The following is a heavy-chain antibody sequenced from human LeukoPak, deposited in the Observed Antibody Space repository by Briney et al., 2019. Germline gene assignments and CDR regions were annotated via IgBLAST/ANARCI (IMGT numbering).Heavy chain of an antibody. Sequence: GASVKVSCKASGGTFSSYAISWVRQAPGQGLEWMGRIIPIFGIANYAQKFQGRVTITADKSTSTAYMELSSLRSEDTAVYYYARDRATRDGYNQAFYGMDVWGQGTTVTVSS. CDR1: GGTFSSYA. CDR3: ARDRATRDGYNQAFYGMDV. CDR2: IIPIFGIA. D-gene: IGHD5-24*01. V-gene: IGHV1-69*04. J-gene: IGHJ6*02.